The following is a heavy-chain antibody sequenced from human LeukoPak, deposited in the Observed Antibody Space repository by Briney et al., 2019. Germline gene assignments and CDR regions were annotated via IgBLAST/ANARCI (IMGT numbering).Heavy chain of an antibody. CDR2: ISWNSGSI. V-gene: IGHV3-9*01. J-gene: IGHJ4*02. CDR3: AKAIWDGYCSSTSCPYYFDY. Sequence: GGSLRLSCAASGFTFSSYAMSWVRQAPGKGLEWVSGISWNSGSIGYADSVKGQFTISRDNAKNSLYLQMNSLRAEDTALYYCAKAIWDGYCSSTSCPYYFDYWGQGTLVTVSS. D-gene: IGHD2-2*03. CDR1: GFTFSSYA.